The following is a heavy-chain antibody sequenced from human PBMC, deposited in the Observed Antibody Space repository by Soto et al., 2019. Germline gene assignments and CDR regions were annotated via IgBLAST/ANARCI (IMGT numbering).Heavy chain of an antibody. CDR3: ARGTYSIGWYSPWPTHYGTDV. Sequence: SQTLSLTCAISGDSVSSNSASWNWIRQSPSRGLEWLGRTYYRSKWYNDYAVSLKGRVTINPDTSKNHFSLQLNSVTPEDAAVYYCARGTYSIGWYSPWPTHYGTDVWGQGTTVTVYS. J-gene: IGHJ6*02. CDR2: TYYRSKWYN. V-gene: IGHV6-1*01. D-gene: IGHD6-19*01. CDR1: GDSVSSNSAS.